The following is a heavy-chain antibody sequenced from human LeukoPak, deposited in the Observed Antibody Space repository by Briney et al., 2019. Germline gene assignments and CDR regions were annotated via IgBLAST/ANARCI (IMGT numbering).Heavy chain of an antibody. V-gene: IGHV1-8*02. CDR1: GYTFTGYY. CDR3: ARGLKRITIFGVVITQRAYYYMDV. J-gene: IGHJ6*03. CDR2: MNPNSGNT. D-gene: IGHD3-3*01. Sequence: ASVKVSCKASGYTFTGYYIHWVRQAPGQGLEWMGWMNPNSGNTGYAQKFQGRVTMTRNTSISTAYMELSSLRSEDTAVYYCARGLKRITIFGVVITQRAYYYMDVWGKGTTVTISS.